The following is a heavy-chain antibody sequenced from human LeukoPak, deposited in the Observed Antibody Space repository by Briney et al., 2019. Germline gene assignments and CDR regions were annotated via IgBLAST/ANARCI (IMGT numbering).Heavy chain of an antibody. CDR2: IRNKGNSYAT. CDR1: GFTFSGSI. Sequence: GGSLRLSCAASGFTFSGSIIHWVRQTSGKGLEWVGRIRNKGNSYATAYAASVKGRFTISRDDSKNTAYLQMNSLKTEDTAVYYCTSRSSTFGGVIDLDYWGQGTLVTVSS. D-gene: IGHD3-16*02. V-gene: IGHV3-73*01. J-gene: IGHJ4*02. CDR3: TSRSSTFGGVIDLDY.